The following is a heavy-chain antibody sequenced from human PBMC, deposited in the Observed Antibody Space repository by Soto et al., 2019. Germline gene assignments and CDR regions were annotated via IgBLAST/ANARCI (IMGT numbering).Heavy chain of an antibody. CDR3: ARERRYCSGGTCSDGLDV. CDR2: IFDGEST. V-gene: IGHV4-30-2*01. D-gene: IGHD2-15*01. J-gene: IGHJ6*02. CDR1: RGSVSSGGYS. Sequence: TSETLSLTCVLTRGSVSSGGYSWNWIRQPPGKALEWIGFIFDGESTFYNPSLKSRVTISVERSKNQFSLRLTSVTAADTAVYYCARERRYCSGGTCSDGLDVWGPGTTVTVSS.